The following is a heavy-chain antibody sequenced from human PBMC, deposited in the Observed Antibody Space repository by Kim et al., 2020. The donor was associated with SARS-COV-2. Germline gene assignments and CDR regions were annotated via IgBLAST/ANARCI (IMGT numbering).Heavy chain of an antibody. CDR3: ASGRNYYYMDV. V-gene: IGHV3-30*04. CDR1: GFTFSSYA. J-gene: IGHJ6*03. CDR2: ISYDGSNK. D-gene: IGHD2-15*01. Sequence: GGSLRLSCAASGFTFSSYAMHWVRQAPGKGLEWVAVISYDGSNKYDADSVKGRFTISRDNSKNTLYLQMNSLRAEDTAVYYCASGRNYYYMDVWGKGTTVTVSS.